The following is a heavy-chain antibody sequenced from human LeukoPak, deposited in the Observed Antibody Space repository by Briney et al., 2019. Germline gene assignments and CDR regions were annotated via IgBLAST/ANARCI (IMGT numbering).Heavy chain of an antibody. Sequence: ASVRVSCKTFGYTFTDYFLHWVRQAPGQGLEWMGWVNPKNGDTNYARKFQGSVAMARDTSIRTAYMDLKGLRSDDTAIYFCARRIAVPGHDAFDVWGQGTLVTVSS. J-gene: IGHJ3*01. CDR1: GYTFTDYF. D-gene: IGHD6-19*01. CDR2: VNPKNGDT. CDR3: ARRIAVPGHDAFDV. V-gene: IGHV1-2*02.